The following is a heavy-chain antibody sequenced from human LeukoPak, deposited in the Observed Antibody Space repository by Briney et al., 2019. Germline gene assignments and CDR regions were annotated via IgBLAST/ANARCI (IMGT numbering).Heavy chain of an antibody. J-gene: IGHJ4*02. D-gene: IGHD2-2*01. CDR1: GGSISSYY. CDR2: IYTSGST. V-gene: IGHV4-4*07. CDR3: AREFPADIVVVPAATD. Sequence: KTSETLSLTCTVSGGSISSYYWSWIRQPAGKGLEWIGRIYTSGSTNYNPSLKSRVTMSVDTSKNQFSLKLSSVTAADTAVYYCAREFPADIVVVPAATDWGQGTLVTVSS.